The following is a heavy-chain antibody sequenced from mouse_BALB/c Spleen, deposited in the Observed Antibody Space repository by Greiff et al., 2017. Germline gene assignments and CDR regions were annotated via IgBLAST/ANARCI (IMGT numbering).Heavy chain of an antibody. V-gene: IGHV5-6-5*01. J-gene: IGHJ2*01. D-gene: IGHD2-12*01. Sequence: EVKLMESGGGLVQPGGSRKLSCAASGFTFSSFGMHWVRQAPEKGLEWVASISSGGSTYYPDSVKGRFTISRDNARNILYLQMSSLRSEDTAMYYCARGRTTSDYWGQGTTLTVSS. CDR1: GFTFSSFG. CDR2: ISSGGST. CDR3: ARGRTTSDY.